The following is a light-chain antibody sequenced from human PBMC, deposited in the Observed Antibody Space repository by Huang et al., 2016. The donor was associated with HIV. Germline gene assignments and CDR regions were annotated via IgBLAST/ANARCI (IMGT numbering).Light chain of an antibody. V-gene: IGKV3-11*01. CDR2: DAS. CDR3: QQRSNWPPIT. CDR1: QRVSSY. Sequence: EIVLTQSPATLSLSPGERAPLSCRASQRVSSYLAWYPQKPGKCPRLLLSDASNRATGIPSRFSGSGSGTDFTLTISSLEPEDFAVYYCQQRSNWPPITFGGGTKVEIK. J-gene: IGKJ4*01.